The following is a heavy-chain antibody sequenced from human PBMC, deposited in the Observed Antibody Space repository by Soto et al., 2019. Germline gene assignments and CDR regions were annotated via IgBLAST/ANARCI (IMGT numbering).Heavy chain of an antibody. CDR2: IKSKTDGGTT. CDR1: GFTFSNAG. Sequence: PGGSLILSCAASGFTFSNAGMNWVRQAPGKGLEWVGRIKSKTDGGTTDYAAPVKGRFTISRDDSKNTLYLQMNSLKTEDTAVYYCTTALGDWPPAFDYWGQGTLVTVSS. CDR3: TTALGDWPPAFDY. D-gene: IGHD2-21*02. J-gene: IGHJ4*02. V-gene: IGHV3-15*07.